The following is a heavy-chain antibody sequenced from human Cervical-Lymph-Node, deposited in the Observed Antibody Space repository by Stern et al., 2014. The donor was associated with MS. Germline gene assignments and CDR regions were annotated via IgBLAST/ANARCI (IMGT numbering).Heavy chain of an antibody. Sequence: VQLLESGGGVVQPGRSLTLSCAASGFTFRSYFMHWVRQAPGKGLEWVAVISYDGHNKYYADSVKGRFTISRDNSKNTLYLQMNSVRAEDTAVYYCARDDNWNFDPWGQGTLVTVSS. V-gene: IGHV3-30*04. J-gene: IGHJ5*02. CDR2: ISYDGHNK. CDR1: GFTFRSYF. CDR3: ARDDNWNFDP. D-gene: IGHD1-20*01.